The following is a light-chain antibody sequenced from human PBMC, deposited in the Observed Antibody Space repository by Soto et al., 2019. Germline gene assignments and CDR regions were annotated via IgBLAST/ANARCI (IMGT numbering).Light chain of an antibody. Sequence: DIQMTQYPFSLSASVGDRVTITCRASQNIGKNLNWYRQKPGKAPHLLIYAASNLHSGVSSRVSGSGSGTDFTLMFSSLQPEDFASYFCQQNNSTPLTFGGGTKVEIK. V-gene: IGKV1-39*01. J-gene: IGKJ4*01. CDR1: QNIGKN. CDR3: QQNNSTPLT. CDR2: AAS.